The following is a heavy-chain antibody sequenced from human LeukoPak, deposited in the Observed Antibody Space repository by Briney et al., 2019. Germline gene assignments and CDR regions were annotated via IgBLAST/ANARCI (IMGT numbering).Heavy chain of an antibody. Sequence: ASVKVSCKASGYTFTNYHIHWVRQAPGQGLEWMGMINPSGGSTIYTQKFQARVTVTRDTSTSTVYMELSSLRSEDTAVYYCARSRGTYFDYWGQGTLVTVSS. D-gene: IGHD1-26*01. CDR3: ARSRGTYFDY. CDR2: INPSGGST. V-gene: IGHV1-46*01. J-gene: IGHJ4*02. CDR1: GYTFTNYH.